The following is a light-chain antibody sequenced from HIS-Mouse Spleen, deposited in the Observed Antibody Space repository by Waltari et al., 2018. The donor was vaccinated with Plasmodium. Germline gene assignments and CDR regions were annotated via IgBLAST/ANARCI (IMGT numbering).Light chain of an antibody. V-gene: IGKV1-13*02. CDR2: EAA. J-gene: IGKJ4*01. Sequence: AIQLTQSPSSLSASVGDRVTITCRASQGISSALAWYQQNPGKAPKLLIYEAASLESGVPSRFSGSGSGTDFALAICILQPVDFATYYCQQFSSYSLIFGGGTKVEIK. CDR1: QGISSA. CDR3: QQFSSYSLI.